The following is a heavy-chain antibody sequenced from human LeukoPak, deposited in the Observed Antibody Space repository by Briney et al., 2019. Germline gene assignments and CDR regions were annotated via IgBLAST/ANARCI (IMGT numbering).Heavy chain of an antibody. Sequence: PGGSLRLFCAASGFTFSSYGMLWVRQAPGKGLEGVAVIWNDGSNKYYADTVKIRFTISRDNSKNTLYLQMNNLRAEDTAAYYCARDGGERLLDYWGQGTLVTVSS. D-gene: IGHD1-26*01. CDR3: ARDGGERLLDY. CDR1: GFTFSSYG. CDR2: IWNDGSNK. J-gene: IGHJ4*02. V-gene: IGHV3-33*01.